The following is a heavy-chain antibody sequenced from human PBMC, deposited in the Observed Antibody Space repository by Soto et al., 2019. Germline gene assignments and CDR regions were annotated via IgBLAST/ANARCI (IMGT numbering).Heavy chain of an antibody. CDR1: GGTFSSYA. CDR2: IIPIFGTA. V-gene: IGHV1-69*13. CDR3: ARHDYDFWGGGMDV. D-gene: IGHD3-3*01. J-gene: IGHJ6*02. Sequence: GASVKVSCKASGGTFSSYAISWVRQAPGQGLEWMGGIIPIFGTANYAQKFQGRVTITADESTSTAYMELSSLRSEDTAVYYCARHDYDFWGGGMDVWGQGTTVTVSS.